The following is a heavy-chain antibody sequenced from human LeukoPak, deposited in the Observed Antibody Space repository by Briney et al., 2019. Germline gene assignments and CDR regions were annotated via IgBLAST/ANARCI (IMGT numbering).Heavy chain of an antibody. CDR3: AKEKGYCSSTSCRNPWPPRNGPYYFDY. D-gene: IGHD2-2*01. Sequence: GGSLRLSCAASGFTVSSNYMSWVRQAPGKGLEWVSVIYSGGSTYYADSVKGRFTISRDNSKNTLYLQMNSLRAEDTAVYYCAKEKGYCSSTSCRNPWPPRNGPYYFDYWGQGTLVTVSS. CDR2: IYSGGST. V-gene: IGHV3-53*05. CDR1: GFTVSSNY. J-gene: IGHJ4*02.